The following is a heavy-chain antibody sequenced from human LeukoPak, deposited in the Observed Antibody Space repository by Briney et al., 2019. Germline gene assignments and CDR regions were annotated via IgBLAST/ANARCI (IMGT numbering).Heavy chain of an antibody. CDR2: ISYDGSNK. V-gene: IGHV3-30-3*01. Sequence: GGSLRLSCAASGFTFSSYAMHWVRQAPGKGLEWVAVISYDGSNKYYADSVKGRFTISRDNSKNTLYLQMNSLRAEDTAVYYCARGEEMATVTQRGGNWFDPWGQGTLVTVSS. J-gene: IGHJ5*02. CDR1: GFTFSSYA. CDR3: ARGEEMATVTQRGGNWFDP. D-gene: IGHD5-24*01.